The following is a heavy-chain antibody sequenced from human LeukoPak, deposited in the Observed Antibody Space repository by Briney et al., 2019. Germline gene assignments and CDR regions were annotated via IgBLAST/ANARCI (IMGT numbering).Heavy chain of an antibody. Sequence: PSETLSLTCAVYGGSFSGYYWSWIRQPPGKGLEWIGEINHSGSTNYNPSLKSRVTISVDTSKNQFSLKLSSVTAADTAVYYCARLPDYVWGSYRYSFDYWGQGTLVTVSS. CDR2: INHSGST. CDR3: ARLPDYVWGSYRYSFDY. D-gene: IGHD3-16*02. J-gene: IGHJ4*02. CDR1: GGSFSGYY. V-gene: IGHV4-34*01.